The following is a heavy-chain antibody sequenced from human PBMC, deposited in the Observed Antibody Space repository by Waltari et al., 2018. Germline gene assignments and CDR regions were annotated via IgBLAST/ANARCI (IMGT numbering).Heavy chain of an antibody. J-gene: IGHJ4*02. D-gene: IGHD6-19*01. V-gene: IGHV3-9*01. Sequence: EVQLVESGGGLVQPGRSLRLSCAASGFTFDGYAMHWVRPAPGKGLEWVSGISWNSGSIGYADSVKGRFTISRDNAKNSLYLQMNSLRAEDTALYYCAKDRGIAVAGGKGLDYWGQGTLVTVSS. CDR2: ISWNSGSI. CDR3: AKDRGIAVAGGKGLDY. CDR1: GFTFDGYA.